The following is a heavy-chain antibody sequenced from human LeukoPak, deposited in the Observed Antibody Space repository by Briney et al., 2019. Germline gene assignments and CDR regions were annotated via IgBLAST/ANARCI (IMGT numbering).Heavy chain of an antibody. CDR2: ISYDGSSK. Sequence: GRSLRLSCAASGFTISSYAMHWVRQAPGKGLEWVAVISYDGSSKYYADSVKGRFTISRDNSKNTLYVQMNSLRPEDTAVYYCAKGDWELGSTGYFDYWGQGTLVTVSS. J-gene: IGHJ4*02. D-gene: IGHD1-26*01. V-gene: IGHV3-30*18. CDR3: AKGDWELGSTGYFDY. CDR1: GFTISSYA.